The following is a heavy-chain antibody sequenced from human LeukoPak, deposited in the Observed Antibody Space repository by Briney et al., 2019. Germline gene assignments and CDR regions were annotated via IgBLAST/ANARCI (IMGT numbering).Heavy chain of an antibody. J-gene: IGHJ4*02. CDR3: ARAVTSMDGY. V-gene: IGHV3-7*03. CDR1: GFTFSSYW. CDR2: LNEDGSKR. D-gene: IGHD5-18*01. Sequence: GGSLRLSCAASGFTFSSYWMTWVRQAPGKGLEWVASLNEDGSKRSYVGSGKGRFTISRDNAQKSVYLQMNSLTAEDTAVYYCARAVTSMDGYWGQGTLVTVSS.